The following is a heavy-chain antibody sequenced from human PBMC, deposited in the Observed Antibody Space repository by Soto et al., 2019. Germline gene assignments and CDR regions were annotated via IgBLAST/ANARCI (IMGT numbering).Heavy chain of an antibody. V-gene: IGHV4-39*01. D-gene: IGHD3-9*01. Sequence: QLQLPESGPGLVKPSETLSLTCTVSGGSISSSSYYWGWIRQPPGKGLEWIGSIYYSGSTYYNPSLKSRVTLSVDTSKNQFSLKLSSVTAADTAVYYCARTYYDILTGYSGMDYWGQGTLVTVSS. CDR2: IYYSGST. J-gene: IGHJ4*02. CDR3: ARTYYDILTGYSGMDY. CDR1: GGSISSSSYY.